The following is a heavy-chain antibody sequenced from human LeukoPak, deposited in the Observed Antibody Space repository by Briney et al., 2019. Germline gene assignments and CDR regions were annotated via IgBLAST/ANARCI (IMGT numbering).Heavy chain of an antibody. CDR3: AKLTRGDSSGYYWVPHFDY. Sequence: GGSLRPSCAASGFTFSSYGMHWVRQAPGKGLEWVAVISYDGSNKYYADSVKGRFTISRDNSKNTLYLQMNSLRAEDTAVYYCAKLTRGDSSGYYWVPHFDYWGQGTLVTVSS. V-gene: IGHV3-30*18. CDR1: GFTFSSYG. J-gene: IGHJ4*02. D-gene: IGHD3-22*01. CDR2: ISYDGSNK.